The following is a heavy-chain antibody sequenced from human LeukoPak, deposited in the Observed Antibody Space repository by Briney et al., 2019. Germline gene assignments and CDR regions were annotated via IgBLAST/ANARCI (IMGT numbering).Heavy chain of an antibody. D-gene: IGHD5-12*01. J-gene: IGHJ4*02. CDR3: ARPSGYSGYDRDFDY. CDR1: GYTFTVYY. CDR2: INPNSGGT. V-gene: IGHV1-2*02. Sequence: GASVKVSCKASGYTFTVYYMHWVRQAPGQGLEWMGWINPNSGGTNYAQKFQGRVTITRDTSISTAYMELSRLRSDDTAVYYCARPSGYSGYDRDFDYWGQGTLVTVSS.